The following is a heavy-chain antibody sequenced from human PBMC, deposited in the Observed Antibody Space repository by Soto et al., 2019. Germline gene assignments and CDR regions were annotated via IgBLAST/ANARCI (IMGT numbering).Heavy chain of an antibody. J-gene: IGHJ4*02. CDR1: GFTFSSYA. Sequence: EVQLLESGGGLVQPGGSLRLSCAASGFTFSSYAMSWVRQAPGKGLEWVSAISGSGGSTYYADSVKGRFTISRDNSKNTLYLQMNSLRAEDTAVYYCAIRLWFGEYLRDYWGQGTLVTVSS. D-gene: IGHD3-10*01. V-gene: IGHV3-23*01. CDR2: ISGSGGST. CDR3: AIRLWFGEYLRDY.